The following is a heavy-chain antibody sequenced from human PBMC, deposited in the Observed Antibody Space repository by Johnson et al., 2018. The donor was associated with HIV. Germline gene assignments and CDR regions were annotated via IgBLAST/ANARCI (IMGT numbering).Heavy chain of an antibody. Sequence: MLLVESGGGLVQPGGSLRLSCAASGFIFSSYDMHWVRQATGRGLEWVSGIGTAGDTYYPGSVKGRFTISRENAKNSLYLQMDSLRAGDTAVYYCARESRLGPLAHAFDIWGQGTTVTVSS. CDR2: IGTAGDT. J-gene: IGHJ3*02. CDR3: ARESRLGPLAHAFDI. V-gene: IGHV3-13*01. CDR1: GFIFSSYD. D-gene: IGHD7-27*01.